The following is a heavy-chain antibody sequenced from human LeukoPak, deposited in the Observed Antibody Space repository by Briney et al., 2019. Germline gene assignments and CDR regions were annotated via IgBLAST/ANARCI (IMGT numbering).Heavy chain of an antibody. CDR2: INPNSGGT. D-gene: IGHD6-13*01. V-gene: IGHV1-2*02. CDR1: GYTFTGYY. CDR3: ARDRRSSIAAAGRFNY. J-gene: IGHJ4*02. Sequence: ASVKVSCKASGYTFTGYYMHWVRQAPGQGLEWMGWINPNSGGTNYAQKFQGRVTMTRDTSISTAYMELSRLRSDDTAVYYCARDRRSSIAAAGRFNYWGQGTLVTVSS.